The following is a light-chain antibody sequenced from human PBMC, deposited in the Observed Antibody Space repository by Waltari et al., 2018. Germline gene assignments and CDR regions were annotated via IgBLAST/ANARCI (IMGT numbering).Light chain of an antibody. V-gene: IGLV1-40*01. J-gene: IGLJ2*01. CDR2: GTS. CDR3: QSYDSSLSAVV. CDR1: SSNIGAGYE. Sequence: QSVLTQPPSVSGAPGQRVPISCTGSSSNIGAGYEVHWYQRLPGTAPQLLIYGTSNRPSGVPDRFSGSKSGTSASLAITGLQAEDEADYYCQSYDSSLSAVVFGGGTKLTVL.